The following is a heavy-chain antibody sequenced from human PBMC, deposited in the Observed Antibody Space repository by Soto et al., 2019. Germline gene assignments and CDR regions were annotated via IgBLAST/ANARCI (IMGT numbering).Heavy chain of an antibody. J-gene: IGHJ4*02. CDR1: GSTFTSYS. V-gene: IGHV3-21*01. Sequence: EVQLVESGGGLVKPGGSLRLSCAASGSTFTSYSMNWVRQAPGKGLEWFSSISSTTNYIYYPDSMKGRFTISRDNAKNSLYLEMNSLRAEDTAVYYCARESEDLPSNFDYWGQGTLVTVSS. CDR2: ISSTTNYI. CDR3: ARESEDLPSNFDY.